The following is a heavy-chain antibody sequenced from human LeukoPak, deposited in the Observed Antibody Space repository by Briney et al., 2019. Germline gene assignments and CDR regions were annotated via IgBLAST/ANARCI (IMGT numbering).Heavy chain of an antibody. V-gene: IGHV3-21*01. Sequence: GGSLRLSCAASGFTFSSYSMNWVRQAPGKGLEWVSSISSSSSYIYYADSVEGRFTISRDNAKNSLYLQMNSLRAEDTAVYYCARSSITGFDYWGQGTLVTVSS. J-gene: IGHJ4*02. CDR2: ISSSSSYI. D-gene: IGHD1-14*01. CDR1: GFTFSSYS. CDR3: ARSSITGFDY.